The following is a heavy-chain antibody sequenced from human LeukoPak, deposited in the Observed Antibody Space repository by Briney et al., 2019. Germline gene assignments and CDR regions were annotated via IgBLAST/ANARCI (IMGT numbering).Heavy chain of an antibody. CDR1: GGSISSYY. Sequence: SETLSLTCTVSGGSISSYYWSWIRQPPGKGLEWIGYIYDSGSTYYNPSLKSRVTISVDTSKNQFSLRQRSVTAADTAVYYCASDCSGGSCYDYWGQGTLVTVSS. CDR2: IYDSGST. D-gene: IGHD2-15*01. CDR3: ASDCSGGSCYDY. V-gene: IGHV4-59*01. J-gene: IGHJ4*02.